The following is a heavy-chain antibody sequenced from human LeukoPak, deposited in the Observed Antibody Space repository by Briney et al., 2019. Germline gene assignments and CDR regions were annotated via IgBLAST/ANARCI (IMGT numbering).Heavy chain of an antibody. CDR2: INHSGST. V-gene: IGHV4-34*01. CDR3: ARGRRCSSTSCYTGDPPQQDDY. Sequence: PETLSLTCAVYGGSFSGYYWSWIRQPPGKGLEWIGEINHSGSTNYNPSLKSRVTISVDTSKNQFSLKLSSVTAADTAVYYCARGRRCSSTSCYTGDPPQQDDYWGQGTLVTVSS. J-gene: IGHJ4*02. D-gene: IGHD2-2*02. CDR1: GGSFSGYY.